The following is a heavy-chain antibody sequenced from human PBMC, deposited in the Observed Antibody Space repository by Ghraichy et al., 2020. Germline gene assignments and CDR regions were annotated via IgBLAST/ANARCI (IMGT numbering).Heavy chain of an antibody. Sequence: SETLSLTCTVSGGSISSSSYYWGWIRQPPGKGLEWIGSIYYSGSTYYNPSLKSRVTISVDTSKNQFSLKLSSVTAADTAVYYCAIDKRGVNMLVWKNYGMDVWGQGTTVTVS. CDR2: IYYSGST. CDR3: AIDKRGVNMLVWKNYGMDV. CDR1: GGSISSSSYY. J-gene: IGHJ6*02. D-gene: IGHD3-10*01. V-gene: IGHV4-39*01.